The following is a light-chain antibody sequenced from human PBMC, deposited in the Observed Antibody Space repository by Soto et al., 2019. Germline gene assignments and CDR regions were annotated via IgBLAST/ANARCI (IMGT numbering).Light chain of an antibody. CDR3: QSHDSSLSVLWV. CDR2: DVT. Sequence: QSALTQPPSASGSPGQSVTISCTGTSSDIGAYNYVSWYQQYPGKAPKLIIYDVTERPSGVPDRFSGSKSGNTASLTVSGLRADDEAVYYCQSHDSSLSVLWVFGGGTKLTVL. V-gene: IGLV2-8*01. J-gene: IGLJ3*02. CDR1: SSDIGAYNY.